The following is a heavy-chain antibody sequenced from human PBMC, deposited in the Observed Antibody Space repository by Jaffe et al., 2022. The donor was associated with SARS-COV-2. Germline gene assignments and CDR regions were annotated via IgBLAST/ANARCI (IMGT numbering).Heavy chain of an antibody. J-gene: IGHJ6*03. CDR2: IYYSGST. V-gene: IGHV4-61*01. CDR3: ARDSASYGHLYYYYYYMDV. D-gene: IGHD5-18*01. Sequence: QVQLQESGPGLVKPSETLSLTCTVSGGSVSSGSYYWSWIRQPPGKGLEWIGYIYYSGSTNYNPSLKSRVTISVDTSKNQFSLKLSSVTAADTAVYYCARDSASYGHLYYYYYYMDVWGKGTTVTVSS. CDR1: GGSVSSGSYY.